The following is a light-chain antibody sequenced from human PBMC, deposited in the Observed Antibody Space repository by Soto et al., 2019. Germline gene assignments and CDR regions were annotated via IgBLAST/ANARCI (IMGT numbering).Light chain of an antibody. Sequence: DIQMTQSPSSLSASVGDRVTITCRASQGIGNYLAWYQQTPGKVPKLLIHAASTLQSGVPSRFSGSGSETDFTLTISSLQPEDVATYYCQKYNRAPPTFGPGTKVDIK. CDR3: QKYNRAPPT. J-gene: IGKJ3*01. CDR2: AAS. CDR1: QGIGNY. V-gene: IGKV1-27*01.